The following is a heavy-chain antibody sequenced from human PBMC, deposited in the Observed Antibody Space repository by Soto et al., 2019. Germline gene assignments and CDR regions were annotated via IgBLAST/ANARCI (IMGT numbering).Heavy chain of an antibody. CDR2: ISASSDAA. V-gene: IGHV3-23*01. CDR1: GFPFSTSA. CDR3: AKYSGRYPVYNGLSL. D-gene: IGHD1-26*01. Sequence: EVQLLESGGGLVQPGGSLRLSCAASGFPFSTSAMNWVRQAPGKGLEWVSIISASSDAAYYAESVKGRFASSRDNSKNTLYLQINSLRAEDTAVYYCAKYSGRYPVYNGLSLWGQGTTVTV. J-gene: IGHJ6*02.